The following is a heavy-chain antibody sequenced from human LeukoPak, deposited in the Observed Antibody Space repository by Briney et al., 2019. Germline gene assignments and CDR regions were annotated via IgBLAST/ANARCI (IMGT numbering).Heavy chain of an antibody. CDR3: ATSTYYYGSGSPPGVDY. D-gene: IGHD3-10*01. J-gene: IGHJ4*02. V-gene: IGHV4-38-2*01. CDR2: IYHSGST. Sequence: PSETLSLTCAVSGYSISSGYYWGWIRQPPGKGLEWIGSIYHSGSTYYNPSLKSRVTISVDTSKNQFSLKLSSVTAVDTAVYYCATSTYYYGSGSPPGVDYWGQGTLVTVSS. CDR1: GYSISSGYY.